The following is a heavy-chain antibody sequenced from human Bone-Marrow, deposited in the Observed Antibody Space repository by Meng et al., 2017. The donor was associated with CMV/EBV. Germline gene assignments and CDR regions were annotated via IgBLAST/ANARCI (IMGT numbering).Heavy chain of an antibody. J-gene: IGHJ6*02. CDR3: ARLPSAAISPPDV. D-gene: IGHD3-3*01. Sequence: SETLSLTCTVSGGSIGNSRYYWGWIRQPPGKVLEWIGTIYYTGSTFYNPSLKSRVTISVDTSKNQFSLKLTSVTPPATAVYYCARLPSAAISPPDVWGQGTTVTVSS. CDR1: GGSIGNSRYY. CDR2: IYYTGST. V-gene: IGHV4-39*01.